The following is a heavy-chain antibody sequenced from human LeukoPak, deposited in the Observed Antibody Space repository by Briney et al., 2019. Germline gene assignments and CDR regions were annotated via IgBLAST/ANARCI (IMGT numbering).Heavy chain of an antibody. CDR3: ARTRIVGATKYYYGMDV. CDR2: IYYSGST. J-gene: IGHJ6*02. Sequence: PSETLSLTCTVSGGSISSYYWSWIRQPPGKGLEWIGYIYYSGSTNYNPSLKSRVTISVDTSKNQFSLKLSSVTAADTAVYYCARTRIVGATKYYYGMDVWGQGTTVTVSS. D-gene: IGHD1-26*01. V-gene: IGHV4-59*01. CDR1: GGSISSYY.